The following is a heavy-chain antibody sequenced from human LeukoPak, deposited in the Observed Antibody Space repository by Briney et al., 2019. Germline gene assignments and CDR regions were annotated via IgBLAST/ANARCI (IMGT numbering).Heavy chain of an antibody. J-gene: IGHJ4*02. D-gene: IGHD3-10*01. V-gene: IGHV4-61*02. CDR2: IYTSGST. CDR1: GGSISSGSYY. CDR3: ARGYYYGSGSPPPLRYYFDY. Sequence: SQTLSLTCTVSGGSISSGSYYWSWIRQPAGKGLEWIGRIYTSGSTNYNPSLKSRVTISVDTSKNQFSLKLSSVTAADTAVYYCARGYYYGSGSPPPLRYYFDYWGQGTLVTVSS.